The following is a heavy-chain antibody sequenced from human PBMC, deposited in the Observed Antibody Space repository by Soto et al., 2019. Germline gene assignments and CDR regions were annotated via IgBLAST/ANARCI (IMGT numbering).Heavy chain of an antibody. CDR2: IYYSGST. Sequence: QLQLQESGPGLVKPSEPLSLTCTVSGGSISSSSYYWGWIRQPPGKGLEWIGSIYYSGSTYYTPSLKSRVTLSVDTSKNQFSLKLSSVTAADTAVYYCASLIMDIVATITVESYYYIDVWGKGTTVTVSS. CDR1: GGSISSSSYY. D-gene: IGHD5-12*01. CDR3: ASLIMDIVATITVESYYYIDV. V-gene: IGHV4-39*01. J-gene: IGHJ6*03.